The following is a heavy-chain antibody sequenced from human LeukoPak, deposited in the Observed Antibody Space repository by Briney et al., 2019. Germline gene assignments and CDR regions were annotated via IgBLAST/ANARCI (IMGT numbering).Heavy chain of an antibody. Sequence: ASVKVSCKASGYTFTSYGISWVRQAPGQGLEWMGWISAYNGNTNYAQKLQGRVTMTTDTSTSTAYMELRSLRSDDTAVYYCARDRGVYYYDSFFLANAFDIWGQGTMVTVSS. J-gene: IGHJ3*02. CDR3: ARDRGVYYYDSFFLANAFDI. D-gene: IGHD3-22*01. V-gene: IGHV1-18*01. CDR2: ISAYNGNT. CDR1: GYTFTSYG.